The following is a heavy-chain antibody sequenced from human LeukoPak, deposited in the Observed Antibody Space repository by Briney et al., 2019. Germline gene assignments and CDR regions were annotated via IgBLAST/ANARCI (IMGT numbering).Heavy chain of an antibody. CDR1: GGSFSGYY. V-gene: IGHV4-34*01. Sequence: SETLSLTCAVYGGSFSGYYWSWIRQPPGKGLEWIGEINHSGSTNYNPSLKSRVTISVDTSKNQFSLKLSSVTAADTAVCYCARSYSSSWYDAFDIWGQGTMVTVSS. CDR3: ARSYSSSWYDAFDI. CDR2: INHSGST. J-gene: IGHJ3*02. D-gene: IGHD6-13*01.